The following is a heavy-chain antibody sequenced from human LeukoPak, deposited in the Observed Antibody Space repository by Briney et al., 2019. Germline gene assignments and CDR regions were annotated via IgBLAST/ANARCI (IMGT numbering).Heavy chain of an antibody. CDR3: ARDPLAVAGLFDY. V-gene: IGHV1-46*01. Sequence: ASVKVSCKASGYTFTSYYIHWVRQAPGQGLDWMGIINPSGGSTSYAQKFQGRVTITRDTSASTAYMELSSLRSEDTAVYYCARDPLAVAGLFDYWGQGTLVTVSS. J-gene: IGHJ4*02. CDR1: GYTFTSYY. CDR2: INPSGGST. D-gene: IGHD6-19*01.